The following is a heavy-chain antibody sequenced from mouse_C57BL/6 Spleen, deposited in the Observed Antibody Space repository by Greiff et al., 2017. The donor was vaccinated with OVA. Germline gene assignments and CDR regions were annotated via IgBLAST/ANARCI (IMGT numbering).Heavy chain of an antibody. Sequence: VQRVESGAELVKPGASVKISCKASGYAFSSYWMNWVKQRPGKGLEWIGQIYPGDGDTNYNGKFKGKATLTADKSSSTAYMQISSLTSEDSAVYYCARYDYDNYYAMDYWGQGTSVTVSS. CDR1: GYAFSSYW. J-gene: IGHJ4*01. CDR2: IYPGDGDT. D-gene: IGHD2-4*01. V-gene: IGHV1-80*01. CDR3: ARYDYDNYYAMDY.